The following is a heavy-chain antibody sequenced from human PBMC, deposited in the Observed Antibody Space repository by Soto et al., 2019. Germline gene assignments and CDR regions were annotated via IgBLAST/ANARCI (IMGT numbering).Heavy chain of an antibody. CDR1: GFTFSSYG. CDR2: ISYDGSNK. V-gene: IGHV3-30*03. CDR3: AARIFGVVTPSDY. Sequence: PGGSLRLSCAASGFTFSSYGMHWVRQAPGKGLEWVAVISYDGSNKYYADSVKGRFTISRDNSKNTLYLQMNSLRAEDTAVYYCAARIFGVVTPSDYWGQGTLVTVSS. D-gene: IGHD3-3*01. J-gene: IGHJ4*02.